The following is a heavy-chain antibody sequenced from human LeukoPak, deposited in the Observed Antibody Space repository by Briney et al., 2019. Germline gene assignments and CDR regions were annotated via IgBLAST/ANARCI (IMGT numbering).Heavy chain of an antibody. J-gene: IGHJ4*02. Sequence: ASVKVSCKASGYTFTSYYMHWVRQAPGQGLEWMGIINPSGGSTSYAQKFQGRVTMTRDMSTSTVYMELSSLRSEDTAVYYCARDGIAVAEFDYWGQGTLVTVSS. D-gene: IGHD6-19*01. CDR2: INPSGGST. CDR1: GYTFTSYY. V-gene: IGHV1-46*01. CDR3: ARDGIAVAEFDY.